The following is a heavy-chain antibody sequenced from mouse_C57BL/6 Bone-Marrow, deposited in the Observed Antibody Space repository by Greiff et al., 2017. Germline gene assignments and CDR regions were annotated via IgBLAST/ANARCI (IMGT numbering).Heavy chain of an antibody. CDR2: IYPRSGNT. J-gene: IGHJ3*01. CDR1: GYTFTSYG. D-gene: IGHD1-1*01. V-gene: IGHV1-81*01. CDR3: ARNYYGSSPWFAY. Sequence: VKLMESGAELARPGASVKLSCKASGYTFTSYGISWVKQRTGQGLEWIGEIYPRSGNTYYNEKFKGKATLTADKSSSTAYMELRSLTSEDSAFYFCARNYYGSSPWFAYWGQGTLVTVSA.